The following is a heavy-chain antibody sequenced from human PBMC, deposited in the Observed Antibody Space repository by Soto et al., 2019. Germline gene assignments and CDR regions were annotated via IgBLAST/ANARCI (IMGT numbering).Heavy chain of an antibody. CDR1: GYTFTSYG. CDR2: IRAYNGNT. V-gene: IGHV1-18*01. Sequence: QVQLVQSGAEVKNPGASVKVSCKASGYTFTSYGISWVRQAPGQGLEWMGWIRAYNGNTKHAQKLQGRVTMTTDTTTSTAYMRRRGIRSDYTAGYYEQREPNYFDYWGQSTLVTFSS. CDR3: QREPNYFDY. J-gene: IGHJ4*02.